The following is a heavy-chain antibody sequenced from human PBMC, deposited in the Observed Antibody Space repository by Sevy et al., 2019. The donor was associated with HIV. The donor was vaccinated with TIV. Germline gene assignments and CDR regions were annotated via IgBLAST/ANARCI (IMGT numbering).Heavy chain of an antibody. J-gene: IGHJ3*02. CDR2: IYSDGST. D-gene: IGHD3-22*01. V-gene: IGHV3-53*01. CDR3: ANHASDYDSSGYLERDAFDI. CDR1: GFNVSDNY. Sequence: GGSLRLSCAASGFNVSDNYMSWVRQAPGKGLEWVSVIYSDGSTYYADSVKGRFTISRDNSKNTLYLQMNSLRAEDTAVYYCANHASDYDSSGYLERDAFDIWGQGTMVTVSS.